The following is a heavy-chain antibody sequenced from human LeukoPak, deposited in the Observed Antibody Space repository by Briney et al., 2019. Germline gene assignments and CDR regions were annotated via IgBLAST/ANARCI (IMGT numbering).Heavy chain of an antibody. J-gene: IGHJ2*01. D-gene: IGHD5-24*01. V-gene: IGHV4-59*01. CDR2: IYYSGST. CDR1: GGSISSYH. Sequence: SETLSLTCTVSGGSISSYHRRWIRQPPGKGLEWIGYIYYSGSTNYNPSLKSRVTISVATSKTQFSLKLSSVTAADTAVYCCAIGRRDGYKPYWYFDLWGRGTLVTVSS. CDR3: AIGRRDGYKPYWYFDL.